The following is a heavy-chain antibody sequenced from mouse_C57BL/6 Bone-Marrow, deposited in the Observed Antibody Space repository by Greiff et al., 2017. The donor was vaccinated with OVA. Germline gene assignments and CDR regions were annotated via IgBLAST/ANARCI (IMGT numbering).Heavy chain of an antibody. CDR2: VHPYNGGT. CDR1: GFTFTDYY. V-gene: IGHV1-36*01. CDR3: ARFAMITPYAMDF. J-gene: IGHJ4*01. Sequence: LVEPGPSVKISCKASGFTFTDYYMHWVKQSHGKSLEWLGLVHPYNGGTSYNQKFKGKATLTVDTSSSTAYMELNSLTSEDSAVYCWARFAMITPYAMDFGGRGTSVTVSS. D-gene: IGHD2-4*01.